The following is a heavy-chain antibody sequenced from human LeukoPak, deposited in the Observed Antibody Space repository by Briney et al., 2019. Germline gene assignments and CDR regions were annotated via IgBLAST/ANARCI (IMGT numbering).Heavy chain of an antibody. CDR2: ISPTSDIV. Sequence: PGGSLRLSCAASGFTFSAYSMSWVRQAPGKGLEWVSFISPTSDIVFCADSVKGRFTISRDNAKNSLYLQMNSLMDEDTAVYYCARVRGGWYDDYWGQGTLVTVSS. CDR3: ARVRGGWYDDY. J-gene: IGHJ4*02. D-gene: IGHD6-19*01. V-gene: IGHV3-48*02. CDR1: GFTFSAYS.